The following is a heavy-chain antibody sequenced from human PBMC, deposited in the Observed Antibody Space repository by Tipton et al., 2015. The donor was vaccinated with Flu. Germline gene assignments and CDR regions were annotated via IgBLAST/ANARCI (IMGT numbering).Heavy chain of an antibody. J-gene: IGHJ5*02. D-gene: IGHD3-22*01. CDR3: TRAPGSSGYYP. Sequence: TLSLTCTVSGASIHSGAYYWNWIRQPAGKGLEWIGRFHISGNTDYNPSLGRRATISADTSSNQFSLTLTSVTVADTAVYYCTRAPGSSGYYPWGQGTLVTVSS. V-gene: IGHV4-61*02. CDR1: GASIHSGAYY. CDR2: FHISGNT.